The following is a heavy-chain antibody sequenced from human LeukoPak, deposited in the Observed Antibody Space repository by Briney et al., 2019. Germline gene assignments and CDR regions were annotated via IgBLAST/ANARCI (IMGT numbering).Heavy chain of an antibody. CDR2: INTDGSSP. CDR1: GFTFSNYW. CDR3: ARGTAVTAGIDY. V-gene: IGHV3-74*01. D-gene: IGHD2-2*01. Sequence: GSLRLSCAASGFTFSNYWMHWVRQAPGRGLVWVSHINTDGSSPTYGDSAKGRFTVSRDNAKNTLFLQMNSLRVEDTAVYYCARGTAVTAGIDYWGQGTLVTVSS. J-gene: IGHJ4*02.